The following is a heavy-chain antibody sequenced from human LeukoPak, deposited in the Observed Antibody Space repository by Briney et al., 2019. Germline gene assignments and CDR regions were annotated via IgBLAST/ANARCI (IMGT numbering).Heavy chain of an antibody. Sequence: GGSLRLSCAASGFTFDDYGMSWVRQAPGKGLEWVSGIKWNGGSTGYADSVKGRFTISRDNAKNSLYLQMNSLRAEDTAVYYCAPRVVGSAPFDYWGQGTLVTVSS. J-gene: IGHJ4*02. V-gene: IGHV3-20*04. CDR2: IKWNGGST. CDR3: APRVVGSAPFDY. D-gene: IGHD2-15*01. CDR1: GFTFDDYG.